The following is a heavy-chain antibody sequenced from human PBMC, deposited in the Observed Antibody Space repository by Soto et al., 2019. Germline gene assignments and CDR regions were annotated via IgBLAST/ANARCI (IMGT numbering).Heavy chain of an antibody. D-gene: IGHD2-8*01. CDR3: ATVLGEDIVLIGNDY. J-gene: IGHJ4*02. CDR2: IYPGDSDT. CDR1: GYSFTSYW. Sequence: GESLKISCKGSGYSFTSYWIGWVRQMPGKGLEWMGIIYPGDSDTRYSPSFQGQVTISADKSISTAYLQWSSLKASDTAMYYCATVLGEDIVLIGNDYWGQGTLVTVSS. V-gene: IGHV5-51*01.